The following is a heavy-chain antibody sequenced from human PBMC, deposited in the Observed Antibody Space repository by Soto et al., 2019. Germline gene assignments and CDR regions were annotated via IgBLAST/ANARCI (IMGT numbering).Heavy chain of an antibody. J-gene: IGHJ4*02. CDR2: IYWDGGK. CDR1: GFSFNRSGMS. V-gene: IGHV2-5*02. D-gene: IGHD3-22*01. CDR3: AHGQADSRDYYRQFAF. Sequence: QITLKESGPPLVKPTQTLTLTCTFSGFSFNRSGMSVGWIRQPPGKGLEGLALIYWDGGKRYSPSLKTRLAISKAASRSQVVLTMTDLDPVDTATYYCAHGQADSRDYYRQFAFWGQGTRVTVSS.